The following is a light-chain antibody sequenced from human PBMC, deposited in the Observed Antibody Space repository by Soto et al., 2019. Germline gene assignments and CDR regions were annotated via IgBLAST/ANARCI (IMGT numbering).Light chain of an antibody. CDR2: GAS. CDR3: QXXGSSPDT. V-gene: IGKV3-20*01. Sequence: EIVLTQSPGTLSLSPGERATLSCRASQSVSSSYLAWYQQKPGQAPRLLIYGASSRATGIPDRFSGSGSGTDFXLTISXXEPXDFAVXXXQXXGSSPDTFGQGTKLEIK. J-gene: IGKJ2*01. CDR1: QSVSSSY.